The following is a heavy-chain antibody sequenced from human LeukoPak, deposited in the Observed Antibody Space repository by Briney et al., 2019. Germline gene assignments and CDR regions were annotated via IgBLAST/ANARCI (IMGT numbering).Heavy chain of an antibody. Sequence: SETLSLTCAVSGGSISSSWWSWVRQPPGMGLEWIGEIFHSGSTNYNPSLKSRVTISVDKSKNHFSLELTSVTAADTAVYYCTCHSGWSGPSEWGQGTLVIVSS. V-gene: IGHV4-4*02. CDR2: IFHSGST. J-gene: IGHJ4*02. CDR3: TCHSGWSGPSE. D-gene: IGHD6-19*01. CDR1: GGSISSSW.